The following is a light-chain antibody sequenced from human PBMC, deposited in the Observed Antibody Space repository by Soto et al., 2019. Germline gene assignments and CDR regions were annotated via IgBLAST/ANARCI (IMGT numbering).Light chain of an antibody. J-gene: IGKJ2*01. CDR1: QGIGND. V-gene: IGKV1-17*01. Sequence: DIQMPQSPSSLSASVGDRVTITCRTSQGIGNDLSWYQQKPGKAPKRLIYAASSFQSGVPSRFSGSGSGTEFTLTISSLQPEDFATYYCLQHNDYPYTFGQGTKLEIK. CDR3: LQHNDYPYT. CDR2: AAS.